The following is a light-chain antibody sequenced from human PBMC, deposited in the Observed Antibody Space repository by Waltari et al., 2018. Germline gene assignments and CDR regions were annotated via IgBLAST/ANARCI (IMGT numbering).Light chain of an antibody. CDR2: GAS. CDR3: QQYGSSPYT. CDR1: QSVSSSY. V-gene: IGKV3-20*01. J-gene: IGKJ2*01. Sequence: IVLTQSPATLSLSPAERATLSCRASQSVSSSYLAWYQQKPGQAPRLLIYGASSRATGIPDRFSGSGSGTDFTLTISRLEPEDFAVYYCQQYGSSPYTFGQGTKLEIK.